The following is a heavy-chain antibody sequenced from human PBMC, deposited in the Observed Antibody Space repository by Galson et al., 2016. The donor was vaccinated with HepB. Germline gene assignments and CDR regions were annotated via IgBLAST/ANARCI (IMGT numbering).Heavy chain of an antibody. CDR3: AKTYGDYHIGQWDY. D-gene: IGHD4-17*01. CDR2: VHYDGDTT. CDR1: GFTFSNYP. V-gene: IGHV3-23*01. Sequence: SLRLSCAASGFTFSNYPMSWVRQAAGKGLEWVSSVHYDGDTTYYSDSVKGRFTIFGDQSKNTVYLQMNSLRVEDTAVYYCAKTYGDYHIGQWDYWGQGTLVSVSS. J-gene: IGHJ4*02.